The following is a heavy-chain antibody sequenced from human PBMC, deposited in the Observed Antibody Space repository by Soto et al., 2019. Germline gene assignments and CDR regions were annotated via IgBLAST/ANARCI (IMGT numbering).Heavy chain of an antibody. CDR1: GFTFSSYA. Sequence: GGSLRLSCAASGFTFSSYAMSWVRQAPGKGLEWVSAISGSGGSTYYADSVKGRFTISRDNSKNTLYLQMNSLRAEDTAVYYCAKDLVPDCSGGSCYVGASVSGMDVWGQGTTVTVSS. CDR3: AKDLVPDCSGGSCYVGASVSGMDV. D-gene: IGHD2-15*01. CDR2: ISGSGGST. J-gene: IGHJ6*02. V-gene: IGHV3-23*01.